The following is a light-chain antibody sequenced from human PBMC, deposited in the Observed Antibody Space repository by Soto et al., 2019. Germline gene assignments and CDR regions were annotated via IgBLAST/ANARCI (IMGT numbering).Light chain of an antibody. Sequence: DIVMTQSPDSLAVSLGERATINCRSSQSILYSSNNKKYLAWYQQRPGQPPKLLISWASTRESGVPDRFSGSGSGTDFTLTISSLQAEDVAVYFCQQYYNTPWTFGQGTKVEVK. CDR3: QQYYNTPWT. CDR2: WAS. CDR1: QSILYSSNNKKY. V-gene: IGKV4-1*01. J-gene: IGKJ1*01.